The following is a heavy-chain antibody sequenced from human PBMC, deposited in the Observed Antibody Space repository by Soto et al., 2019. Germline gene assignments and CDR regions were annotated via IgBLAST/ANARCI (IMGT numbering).Heavy chain of an antibody. CDR2: IKQDGSEK. CDR1: GFIFSNYW. J-gene: IGHJ3*02. Sequence: EMQLVESGGGLVQPGGSLRLSCAASGFIFSNYWMSWVRQAPGKGLEWVANIKQDGSEKYFVDSEKGRFTISRDNAKDSLYLQMNNLRAEDTAVYYCARDRYCGADCYDAFDIWGQGTMVTVSS. V-gene: IGHV3-7*01. D-gene: IGHD2-21*02. CDR3: ARDRYCGADCYDAFDI.